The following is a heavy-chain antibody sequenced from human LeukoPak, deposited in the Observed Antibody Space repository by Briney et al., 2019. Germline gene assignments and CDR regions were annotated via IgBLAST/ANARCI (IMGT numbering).Heavy chain of an antibody. CDR1: GGTFSSYA. V-gene: IGHV1-69*13. D-gene: IGHD3-22*01. CDR2: IIPIFGTA. CDR3: ARVRGDYYDSSGYYFDY. Sequence: SVKVSCKASGGTFSSYAISWVRQAPGQGLEWMGGIIPIFGTANYAQKFQGRVTITADESTSTAYMELSSLRSEDTAVYYCARVRGDYYDSSGYYFDYWGQGTLVTVSS. J-gene: IGHJ4*02.